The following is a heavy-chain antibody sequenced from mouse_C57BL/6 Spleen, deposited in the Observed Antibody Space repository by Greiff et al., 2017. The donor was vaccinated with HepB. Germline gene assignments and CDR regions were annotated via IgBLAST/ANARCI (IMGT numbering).Heavy chain of an antibody. CDR2: ISDGGSYT. Sequence: DVKLVESGGGLVKPGGSLKLSCAASGFTFSSYAMSWVRQTPEKRLEWVATISDGGSYTYYPDNVKGRFTISRDNAKNNLYLQMSHLKSEDTAMYYCARDRDYYGSEYFDYWGQGTTLTVSS. V-gene: IGHV5-4*01. J-gene: IGHJ2*01. D-gene: IGHD1-1*01. CDR3: ARDRDYYGSEYFDY. CDR1: GFTFSSYA.